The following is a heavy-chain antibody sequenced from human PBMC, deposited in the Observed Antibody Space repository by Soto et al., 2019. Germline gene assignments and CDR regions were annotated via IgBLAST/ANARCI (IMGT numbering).Heavy chain of an antibody. V-gene: IGHV5-10-1*01. CDR2: IDPSDSYT. CDR3: ARSGYYDSSGFNWFDP. CDR1: GYSFTSYW. D-gene: IGHD3-22*01. J-gene: IGHJ5*02. Sequence: PGESLKISCKGSGYSFTSYWISWVRQMPGKGLEWMGRIDPSDSYTNYSPSFQGHVTISADKSISTAYLQWSSLKASDTAMYYCARSGYYDSSGFNWFDPWGQGTLVTVSS.